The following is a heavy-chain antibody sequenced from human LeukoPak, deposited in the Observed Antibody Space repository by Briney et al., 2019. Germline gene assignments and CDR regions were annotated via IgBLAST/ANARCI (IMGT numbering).Heavy chain of an antibody. Sequence: GSLRLSCAASGFRFSSYAMSWVRQAPGKGLEWVSAISGSGVSTYYAESVKGRFTISRDNSKNTVHLQMNSLRPEDTAVYYCARDISTRFLEWLLLHYYMDVWGKGTTVTVSS. CDR1: GFRFSSYA. CDR3: ARDISTRFLEWLLLHYYMDV. V-gene: IGHV3-23*01. D-gene: IGHD3-3*01. CDR2: ISGSGVST. J-gene: IGHJ6*03.